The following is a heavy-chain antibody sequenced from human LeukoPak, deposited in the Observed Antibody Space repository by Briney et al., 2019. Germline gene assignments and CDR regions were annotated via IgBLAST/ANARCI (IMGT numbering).Heavy chain of an antibody. CDR1: GFTFSNYN. J-gene: IGHJ4*02. CDR2: ISSRSSYI. V-gene: IGHV3-21*01. D-gene: IGHD5-12*01. CDR3: ARDRETTGYDY. Sequence: GGSLRLSCAASGFTFSNYNMNWVRQAPGKGLEWVSSISSRSSYIYSADSVKGRFTISRDNAKNSLYLEMDSLRGEDTAVYFCARDRETTGYDYWGQGTLVTVSS.